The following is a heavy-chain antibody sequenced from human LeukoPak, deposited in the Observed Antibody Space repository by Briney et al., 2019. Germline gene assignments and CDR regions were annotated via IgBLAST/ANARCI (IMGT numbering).Heavy chain of an antibody. CDR3: ARGTTVPPHYYYYMDV. D-gene: IGHD1-14*01. Sequence: SETLSLTCAVYGGSFSGYYWSWIRQPPGKGLEWIGEINHSGNTNSNPSLKSRVTMSVDTSKNQFSLKLSSLTAADTAMYYCARGTTVPPHYYYYMDVWGKGTTVTVSS. CDR2: INHSGNT. V-gene: IGHV4-34*01. J-gene: IGHJ6*03. CDR1: GGSFSGYY.